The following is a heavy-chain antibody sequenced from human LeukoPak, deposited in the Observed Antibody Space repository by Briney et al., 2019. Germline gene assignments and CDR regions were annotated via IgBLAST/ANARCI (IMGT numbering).Heavy chain of an antibody. CDR2: IIPILGIA. D-gene: IGHD6-6*01. CDR1: GGTFNIYA. J-gene: IGHJ6*02. V-gene: IGHV1-69*04. CDR3: AREEYSSSPGGYYYYGMDV. Sequence: GASVTVSCMASGGTFNIYAISWVRQAPGQGREWMGRIIPILGIANYAQKFQGRVTITADKSTSTAYMELSSLRSEDTAVYYCAREEYSSSPGGYYYYGMDVWGQGTTVTVSS.